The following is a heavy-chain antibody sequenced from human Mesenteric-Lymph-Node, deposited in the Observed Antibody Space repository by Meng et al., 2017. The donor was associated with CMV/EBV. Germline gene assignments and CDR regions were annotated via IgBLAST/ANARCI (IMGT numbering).Heavy chain of an antibody. J-gene: IGHJ4*02. CDR2: ISYDGSNK. Sequence: GGSLRLSCAASGFIFSDDWMSWVRQAPGKGLEWVAVISYDGSNKYYADSVKGRFTISRDNSKNTLYLQMNSLRAEDTAVYYCARAIDYWGQGTLVTVSS. CDR1: GFIFSDDW. V-gene: IGHV3-30-3*01. D-gene: IGHD5-12*01. CDR3: ARAIDY.